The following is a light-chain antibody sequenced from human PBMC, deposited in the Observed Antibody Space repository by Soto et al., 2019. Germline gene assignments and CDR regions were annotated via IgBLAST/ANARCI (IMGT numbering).Light chain of an antibody. CDR2: EVS. V-gene: IGLV2-14*01. CDR1: SSDVGGYNY. Sequence: QSLLTQPASVSGSPGQSITISCTGTSSDVGGYNYVSWSQQHPGKAPQLMIYEVSKRPSGVSNRFSGSKSGNTASLTISGLQAEDEADYYCSSYTSSSTYVFGTGTKLTVL. CDR3: SSYTSSSTYV. J-gene: IGLJ1*01.